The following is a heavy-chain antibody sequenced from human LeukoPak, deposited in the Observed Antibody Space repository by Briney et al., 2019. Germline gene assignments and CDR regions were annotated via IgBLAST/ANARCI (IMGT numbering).Heavy chain of an antibody. Sequence: GGSLRLSCAASGFILSSYSMAWVRQAPGKGLEWLSYISSSGKIWYADSLKGRFTVSRDNDKNSLYLQMNSLRDEDTAVYYCARSAKPGAHDFDPWGQGTLVTVSS. V-gene: IGHV3-48*02. CDR3: ARSAKPGAHDFDP. J-gene: IGHJ5*02. CDR1: GFILSSYS. CDR2: ISSSGKI.